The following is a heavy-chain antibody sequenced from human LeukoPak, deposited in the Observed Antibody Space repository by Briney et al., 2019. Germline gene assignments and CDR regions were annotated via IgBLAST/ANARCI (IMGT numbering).Heavy chain of an antibody. J-gene: IGHJ4*02. Sequence: ASVKVSCKASGYTFTSYDINWVRQATGQGLEWMGWMNPNSGNTGYAQKFQGRVTITRNTSISTAYMELSSLGSEDTAVYYCARVLSPGDPNYWGQGTLVTVSS. V-gene: IGHV1-8*03. CDR1: GYTFTSYD. CDR2: MNPNSGNT. CDR3: ARVLSPGDPNY. D-gene: IGHD7-27*01.